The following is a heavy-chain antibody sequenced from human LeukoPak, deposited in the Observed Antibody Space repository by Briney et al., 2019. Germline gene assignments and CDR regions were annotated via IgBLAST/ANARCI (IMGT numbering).Heavy chain of an antibody. CDR1: RGSINSHY. V-gene: IGHV4-59*11. CDR3: ALLGYSSSWNNF. Sequence: PSETLSLTCTVSRGSINSHYWSWMRQPPGKGPERIGYIYYSGTTSYNPSLKSRVTISADTSKNQFSLNLTSVITADTGVYYCALLGYSSSWNNFWGQGTLVTVSS. D-gene: IGHD2-2*01. CDR2: IYYSGTT. J-gene: IGHJ4*02.